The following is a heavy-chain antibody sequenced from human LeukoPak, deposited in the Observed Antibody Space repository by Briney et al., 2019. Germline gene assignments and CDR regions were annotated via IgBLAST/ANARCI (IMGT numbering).Heavy chain of an antibody. Sequence: GGSLGLSCAASGFTFSSYAMSWVRQAPGKGLEWVSAISGSGGSTYYADSVKGRFTISRDNSKNTLYLQMNSLRAEGTAVYYCAKDLQLRYFDWPQPRPQFFQHWGQGTLVTVSS. V-gene: IGHV3-23*01. J-gene: IGHJ1*01. D-gene: IGHD3-9*01. CDR3: AKDLQLRYFDWPQPRPQFFQH. CDR1: GFTFSSYA. CDR2: ISGSGGST.